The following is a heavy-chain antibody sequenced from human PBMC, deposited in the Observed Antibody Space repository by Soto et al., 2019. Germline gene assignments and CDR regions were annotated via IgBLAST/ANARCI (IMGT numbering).Heavy chain of an antibody. CDR3: ARSTYCNGGSCYPQY. Sequence: PGGSLRLSCEGPGFTFSYYDFHWVRQAPGKGLEWVAMISYDGSDRYYRDSVQGRFTISRDDSKNTVFLQMNGLRTEDTAMYYCARSTYCNGGSCYPQYWGPGTLVTVSS. J-gene: IGHJ4*02. D-gene: IGHD2-15*01. V-gene: IGHV3-30*03. CDR2: ISYDGSDR. CDR1: GFTFSYYD.